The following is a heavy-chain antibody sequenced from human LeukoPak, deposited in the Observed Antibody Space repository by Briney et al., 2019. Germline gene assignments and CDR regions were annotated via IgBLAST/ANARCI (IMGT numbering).Heavy chain of an antibody. CDR1: GFTVSSNY. V-gene: IGHV3-53*01. Sequence: GGSQRLSCAASGFTVSSNYMSWVRQTPGKGLEWVSIIYSGGSTYYADSVKGRFTISRDNSKNTLYLQMNNLRAEDTAVYYCARNYPGDYWGQGTLVTVSS. D-gene: IGHD5-24*01. CDR3: ARNYPGDY. CDR2: IYSGGST. J-gene: IGHJ4*02.